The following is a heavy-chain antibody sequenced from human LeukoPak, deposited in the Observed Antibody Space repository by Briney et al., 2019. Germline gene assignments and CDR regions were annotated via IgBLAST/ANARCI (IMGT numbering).Heavy chain of an antibody. J-gene: IGHJ1*01. V-gene: IGHV4-59*01. CDR3: ARAIFYYDSSGYYEYFQH. CDR2: IYYSGST. CDR1: GGSISSYY. Sequence: SETLSLTCTVSGGSISSYYWSWIRQPPGKGLEWIGYIYYSGSTNYNPSLKSRVTISVDTSKNQFSLKLSSVTAADTAVYYCARAIFYYDSSGYYEYFQHWGQGTLVTVSS. D-gene: IGHD3-22*01.